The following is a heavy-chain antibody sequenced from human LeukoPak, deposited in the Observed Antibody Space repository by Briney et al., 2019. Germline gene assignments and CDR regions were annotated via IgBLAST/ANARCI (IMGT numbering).Heavy chain of an antibody. J-gene: IGHJ5*02. CDR3: ARAWRYTDWFDP. CDR2: INPSDDST. CDR1: VYTFTIYY. Sequence: ASVKVSFKASVYTFTIYYMHWVRQAPGQGLEWMGIINPSDDSTIYAQKFQGRVTVTRDTSTSTVYMELSSLRSEDTAVYYCARAWRYTDWFDPWGQGTLVTVSS. D-gene: IGHD1-14*01. V-gene: IGHV1-46*01.